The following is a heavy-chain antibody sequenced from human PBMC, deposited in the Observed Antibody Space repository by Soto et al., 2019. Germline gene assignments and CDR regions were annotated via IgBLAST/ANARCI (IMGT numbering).Heavy chain of an antibody. J-gene: IGHJ4*01. V-gene: IGHV5-10-1*01. Sequence: GESLKISCKGSGYSFTSYWISWVRQMPGKGLEWMGRIDPSDSYTNYSPSFQGHVTISADKSISTAYLQWSSLTAEDTAVYYCARDKDTSSWTGFDFWGHGTLVTVSS. CDR1: GYSFTSYW. D-gene: IGHD1-1*01. CDR3: ARDKDTSSWTGFDF. CDR2: IDPSDSYT.